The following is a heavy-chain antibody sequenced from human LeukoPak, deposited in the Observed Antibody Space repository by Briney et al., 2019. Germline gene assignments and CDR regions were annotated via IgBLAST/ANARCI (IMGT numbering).Heavy chain of an antibody. Sequence: PSETLSLTCTVSGGSISSYYWSWIRHPPGKGLEWIGYIYYSGSTNYNPSLKSRVTISVDTSKNQFSLKLSSVTAADTAVYYCAREIGVVDAFDIWGQGTMVTVSS. J-gene: IGHJ3*02. D-gene: IGHD3-16*01. V-gene: IGHV4-59*01. CDR1: GGSISSYY. CDR3: AREIGVVDAFDI. CDR2: IYYSGST.